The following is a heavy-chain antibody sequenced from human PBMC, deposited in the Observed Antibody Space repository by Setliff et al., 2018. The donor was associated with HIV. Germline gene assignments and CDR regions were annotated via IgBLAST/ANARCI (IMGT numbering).Heavy chain of an antibody. CDR3: ATEEGTTVHRIGF. CDR2: ICGTWKT. D-gene: IGHD4-17*01. CDR1: GDSISSSTYC. Sequence: SETLSLTCTVSGDSISSSTYCWGWIRQPPGKGLEWIGSICGTWKTYYNPSLKSRVTISVDTSKNQLSLKMASVTAADTAVYYCATEEGTTVHRIGFWGQGTLVTVSS. J-gene: IGHJ4*02. V-gene: IGHV4-39*07.